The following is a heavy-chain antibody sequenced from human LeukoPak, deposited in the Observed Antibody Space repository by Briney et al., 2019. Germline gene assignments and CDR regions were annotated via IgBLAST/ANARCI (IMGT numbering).Heavy chain of an antibody. CDR2: IYHSGTT. V-gene: IGHV4-30-4*01. Sequence: KASQTLSLTCTVSGGSLSSSDHYWSWIRQPPGKGLEWIAYIYHSGTTYYNPSLKSRVSISVDTSKNQFSLKLSSVTAADTAVYYCARGDSSSWSFKIWGQGTLVTVSS. CDR1: GGSLSSSDHY. CDR3: ARGDSSSWSFKI. D-gene: IGHD6-13*01. J-gene: IGHJ4*02.